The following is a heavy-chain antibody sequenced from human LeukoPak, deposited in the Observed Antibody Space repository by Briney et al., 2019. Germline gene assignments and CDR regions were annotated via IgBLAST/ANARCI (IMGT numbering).Heavy chain of an antibody. D-gene: IGHD4-11*01. J-gene: IGHJ6*03. CDR1: GGSFSGYY. CDR2: INHSGST. V-gene: IGHV4-34*01. Sequence: SETLSLTCAVYGGSFSGYYWSWIRQPPGKGLEWIGEINHSGSTYYNPSLKSRVTISVDTSKNQFSLKLSSVTAADTAVYYCARTLTTVTTFYYYYYMDVWGKGTTVTVSS. CDR3: ARTLTTVTTFYYYYYMDV.